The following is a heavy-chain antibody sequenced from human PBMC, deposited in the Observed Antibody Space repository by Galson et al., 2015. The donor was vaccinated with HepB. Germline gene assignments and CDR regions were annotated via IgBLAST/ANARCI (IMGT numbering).Heavy chain of an antibody. CDR2: IKSKTDGGTT. CDR1: GFTFSNAW. Sequence: SLRLSCAASGFTFSNAWMNWVRQAPGKGLEWVGRIKSKTDGGTTDYAAPVKGRFTISRDDSKNTLYLQMNSLKTEDTAVYYCTTDPTIVVVPAATGAWFDPWGQGTLVTVSS. CDR3: TTDPTIVVVPAATGAWFDP. D-gene: IGHD2-2*01. V-gene: IGHV3-15*07. J-gene: IGHJ5*02.